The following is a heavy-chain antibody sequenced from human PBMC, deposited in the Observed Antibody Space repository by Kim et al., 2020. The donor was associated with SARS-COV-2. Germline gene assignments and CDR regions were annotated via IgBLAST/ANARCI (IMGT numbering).Heavy chain of an antibody. Sequence: GESLKISCKGSGYSFTSYWISWVRQMPGKGLEWMGRIDPSDSYTNYSPSFQGHVTISADKSISTAYLQWSSLKASDTAMYYCARPGGTGTTRQNWFDPWGQGTLVTVSS. J-gene: IGHJ5*02. V-gene: IGHV5-10-1*01. D-gene: IGHD1-7*01. CDR2: IDPSDSYT. CDR3: ARPGGTGTTRQNWFDP. CDR1: GYSFTSYW.